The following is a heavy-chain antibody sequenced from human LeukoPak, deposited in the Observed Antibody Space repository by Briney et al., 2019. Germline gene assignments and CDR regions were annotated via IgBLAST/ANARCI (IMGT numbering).Heavy chain of an antibody. CDR1: GFTFSSYA. D-gene: IGHD6-19*01. CDR2: ISSNGGST. V-gene: IGHV3-64*01. Sequence: GGSLRLSCAASGFTFSSYAMHWVRQAPGKGLEYVSAISSNGGSTYYANSVKGRFTISRDNSKNTLYLQMGSLRTEDMAVYYCARDQEYSSGWYPSSLFTPDAFDIWGQGTMVTVSS. J-gene: IGHJ3*02. CDR3: ARDQEYSSGWYPSSLFTPDAFDI.